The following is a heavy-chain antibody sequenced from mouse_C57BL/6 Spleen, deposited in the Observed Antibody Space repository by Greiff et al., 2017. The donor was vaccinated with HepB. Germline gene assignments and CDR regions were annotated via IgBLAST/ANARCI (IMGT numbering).Heavy chain of an antibody. CDR3: ARSDYGSPPDY. J-gene: IGHJ2*01. Sequence: QVQLQQSGPELVKPGASVKISCQASGYAFSSSWMNWVKQRPGKGLEWIGRIYPGDGDTNYNGKFKGKATLTADKSSSTAYMPLSSLTSEDSAVYFCARSDYGSPPDYWGQGTTLTVSS. CDR1: GYAFSSSW. D-gene: IGHD1-1*01. CDR2: IYPGDGDT. V-gene: IGHV1-82*01.